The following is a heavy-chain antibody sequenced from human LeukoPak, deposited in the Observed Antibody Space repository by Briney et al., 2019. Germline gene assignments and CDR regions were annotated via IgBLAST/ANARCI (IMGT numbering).Heavy chain of an antibody. CDR2: ISYDGSNK. Sequence: GGSLRLSCAASGFTFSSYAMHWVRQAPGKGLEWVAVISYDGSNKYYADSVKGRFTISRDNSKNTLYLQMNSLRAEDTAVYYCASSRYWSSGWYRYWGQGTLVTVSS. CDR1: GFTFSSYA. J-gene: IGHJ4*02. V-gene: IGHV3-30*04. CDR3: ASSRYWSSGWYRY. D-gene: IGHD6-19*01.